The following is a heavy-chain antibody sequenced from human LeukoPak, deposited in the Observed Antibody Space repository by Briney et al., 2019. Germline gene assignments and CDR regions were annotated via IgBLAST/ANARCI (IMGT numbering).Heavy chain of an antibody. Sequence: GSLRLSCVPSGITFRSHWLSWVRPVPGEGLEWVAKIIQEGRRTDHGDSVRGRLTICRDHPKNSLYLQMNSLLADDTAVYYCARSYCSGNKCYSDWYFDLWGRGTQVIVSS. D-gene: IGHD2-15*01. V-gene: IGHV3-7*03. CDR3: ARSYCSGNKCYSDWYFDL. CDR2: IIQEGRRT. CDR1: GITFRSHW. J-gene: IGHJ2*01.